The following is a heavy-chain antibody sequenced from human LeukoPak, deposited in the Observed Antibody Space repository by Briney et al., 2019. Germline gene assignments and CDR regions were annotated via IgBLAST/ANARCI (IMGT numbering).Heavy chain of an antibody. D-gene: IGHD6-6*01. J-gene: IGHJ4*02. V-gene: IGHV4-34*01. CDR2: INHSGST. Sequence: KPSETLSLICAVYGGSFSGYYWSWIRQPPGKGLEWIGEINHSGSTNYNPSLKSRVTISVDTSKNQFSLKLSSVTAADTAVYYCARDSVIAARKFDYWGQGTLVTVSS. CDR3: ARDSVIAARKFDY. CDR1: GGSFSGYY.